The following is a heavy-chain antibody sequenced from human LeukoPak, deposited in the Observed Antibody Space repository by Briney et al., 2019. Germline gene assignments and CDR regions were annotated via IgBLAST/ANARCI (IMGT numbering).Heavy chain of an antibody. Sequence: SVKVSCKASGGTFSSYAISWVRQAPGQGLEWMGRIIPIFGTANYAQKFQGRVTITTDESTSTAYMELSSLRSEDTAVYYCGTRHYYYMDVWGKGTTVTVSS. CDR1: GGTFSSYA. J-gene: IGHJ6*03. CDR2: IIPIFGTA. V-gene: IGHV1-69*05. CDR3: GTRHYYYMDV.